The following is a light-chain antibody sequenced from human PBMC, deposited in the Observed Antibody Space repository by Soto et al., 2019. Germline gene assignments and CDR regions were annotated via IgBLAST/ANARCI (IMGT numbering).Light chain of an antibody. V-gene: IGKV1-5*03. CDR2: KAS. J-gene: IGKJ2*01. CDR3: QLYNTLPPYT. CDR1: QNVNTW. Sequence: DIQMTQSPSTLSASVGDRVTITCRASQNVNTWLAWYQQKPGKAPKVLIYKASSLQSGAPSRFSGSGSGTEFTLAISSLQPDDFATYYCQLYNTLPPYTFGQGTKVEIK.